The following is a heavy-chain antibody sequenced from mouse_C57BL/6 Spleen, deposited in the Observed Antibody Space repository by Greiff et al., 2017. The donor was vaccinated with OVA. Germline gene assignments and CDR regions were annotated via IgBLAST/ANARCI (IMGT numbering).Heavy chain of an antibody. Sequence: VQGVESGPGLVAPSQSLSITCTVSGFSLTSYGVHWVRQPPGTGLEWLVVIWSDGSTTSNSAPKSRLSISKDTSKSQVFLKMTSLQTDDTAMYYCARQDDYPWFAYWGQGTLVTVSA. J-gene: IGHJ3*01. CDR3: ARQDDYPWFAY. D-gene: IGHD2-4*01. CDR2: IWSDGST. CDR1: GFSLTSYG. V-gene: IGHV2-6-1*01.